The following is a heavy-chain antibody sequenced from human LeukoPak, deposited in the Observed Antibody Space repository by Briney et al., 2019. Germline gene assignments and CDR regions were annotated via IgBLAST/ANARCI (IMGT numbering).Heavy chain of an antibody. Sequence: GGSLRLSCEASGFTFSTSWMSWVRQAPGKGLEWVANIKHDGSEIYYVDSVKGRFTISRDNAKNSLYLQMNSLRAEDTAVYYCATRDCSGGCCYFDYWGQGTLVTVSS. CDR3: ATRDCSGGCCYFDY. J-gene: IGHJ4*02. D-gene: IGHD2-15*01. V-gene: IGHV3-7*01. CDR1: GFTFSTSW. CDR2: IKHDGSEI.